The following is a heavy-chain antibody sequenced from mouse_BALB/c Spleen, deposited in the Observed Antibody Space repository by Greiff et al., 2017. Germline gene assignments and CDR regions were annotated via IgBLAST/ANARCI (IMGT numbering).Heavy chain of an antibody. J-gene: IGHJ4*01. CDR1: GFSLTSYG. CDR3: ARGQLGSAMDY. D-gene: IGHD3-2*01. Sequence: VQLQESGPGLVAPSQSLSITCTVSGFSLTSYGVHWVRQPPGKGLEWLGVIWAGGSTNYNSALMSRLSISKDNSKSQVFLKMNSLQTDDTAMYYCARGQLGSAMDYWGQGTSVTVSS. CDR2: IWAGGST. V-gene: IGHV2-9*02.